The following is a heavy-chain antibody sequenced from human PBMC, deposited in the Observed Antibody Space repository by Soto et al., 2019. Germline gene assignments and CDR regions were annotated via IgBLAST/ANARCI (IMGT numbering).Heavy chain of an antibody. J-gene: IGHJ5*02. Sequence: SETLSLTCTVSGGSISSSSYYWGWIRQPPGKGLEWIGSIYYSGGTYYNPSLKSRVTISVDTSKNQFSLKLSSVTAADTAVYYCARGRQQLSPNNWFDPSGQGTQVTVSS. V-gene: IGHV4-39*07. D-gene: IGHD6-13*01. CDR3: ARGRQQLSPNNWFDP. CDR2: IYYSGGT. CDR1: GGSISSSSYY.